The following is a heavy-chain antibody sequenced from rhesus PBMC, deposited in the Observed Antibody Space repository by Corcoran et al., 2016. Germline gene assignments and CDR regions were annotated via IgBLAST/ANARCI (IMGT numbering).Heavy chain of an antibody. Sequence: QVQLQESGPGVVKPSETLSLTCAVSGYSISSGYGWGWIRQPPGKGLEWIGQIYGGSGSTYYNPSLKSRVTVSKDTSKNQFSLKLSSVTAADTAVYYCASLASSGVSFEFWGQGALVTVSS. CDR3: ASLASSGVSFEF. J-gene: IGHJ1*01. D-gene: IGHD6-25*01. V-gene: IGHV4-127*01. CDR1: GYSISSGYG. CDR2: IYGGSGST.